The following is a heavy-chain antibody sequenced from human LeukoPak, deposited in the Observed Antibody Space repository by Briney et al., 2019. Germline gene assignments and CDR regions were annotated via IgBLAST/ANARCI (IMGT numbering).Heavy chain of an antibody. V-gene: IGHV3-7*01. Sequence: GGSLRLSCAASGFTFSSYWMSWVRQAPGKGLEWVANIKQDGSEKYYVDSVKGRFTISRDNAKNSLYLQMNSLRAEDTAVYYCARRLGSSSQYYYYMDVWGKGTTVTVSS. J-gene: IGHJ6*03. CDR2: IKQDGSEK. CDR3: ARRLGSSSQYYYYMDV. CDR1: GFTFSSYW. D-gene: IGHD6-6*01.